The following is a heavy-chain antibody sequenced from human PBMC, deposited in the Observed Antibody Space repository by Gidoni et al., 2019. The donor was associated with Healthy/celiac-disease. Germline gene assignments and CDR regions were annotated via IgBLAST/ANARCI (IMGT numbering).Heavy chain of an antibody. D-gene: IGHD2-15*01. CDR1: GFPSSSHA. V-gene: IGHV3-30-3*01. CDR3: ARDREGGYWDNAFDI. Sequence: QVQLVESGGGVVQPGRALGLSCAAPGFPSSSHAMPWVRQAPGKGLEWVAVISYDGSNKYYADSVKGRFTISRDNSKNTLYLQMNSLRAEDTAVYYCARDREGGYWDNAFDIWGQGTMVTVSS. J-gene: IGHJ3*02. CDR2: ISYDGSNK.